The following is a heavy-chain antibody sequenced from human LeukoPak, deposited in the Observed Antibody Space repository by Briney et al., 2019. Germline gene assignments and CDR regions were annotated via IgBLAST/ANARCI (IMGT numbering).Heavy chain of an antibody. CDR2: INGTGSTT. CDR3: CDGMDV. Sequence: GGSLRLSCEASGFIFGNYYMSWVRQAPGKGLEWVAAINGTGSTTYHADSVKGRFTISRDNSKNTLYLQMNSLRSEDMATYYCCDGMDVWGQGTTVAVSS. CDR1: GFIFGNYY. J-gene: IGHJ6*02. V-gene: IGHV3-23*01.